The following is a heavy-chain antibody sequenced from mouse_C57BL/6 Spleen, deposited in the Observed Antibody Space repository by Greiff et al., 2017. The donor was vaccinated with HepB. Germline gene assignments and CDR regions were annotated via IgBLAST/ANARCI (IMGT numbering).Heavy chain of an antibody. V-gene: IGHV1-4*01. Sequence: VKLQQSGAELARPGASVKMSCKASGYTFTSYTMHWVKQRPGQGLEWIGYINPSSGYTKYNQKFKDKATLTADKSSSTAYMQLSSLTSEDSAVYYCARCANIYDGYYDYAMDYWGQGTSVTVSS. CDR1: GYTFTSYT. D-gene: IGHD2-3*01. J-gene: IGHJ4*01. CDR2: INPSSGYT. CDR3: ARCANIYDGYYDYAMDY.